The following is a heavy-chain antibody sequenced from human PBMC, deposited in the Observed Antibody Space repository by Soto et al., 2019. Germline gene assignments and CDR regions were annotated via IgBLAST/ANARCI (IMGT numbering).Heavy chain of an antibody. J-gene: IGHJ6*01. V-gene: IGHV4-34*01. CDR3: ARGSGSGLYYYGMDV. CDR1: GGSFSCYY. CDR2: INHSGST. D-gene: IGHD3-10*01. Sequence: PSETLSLTCAVYGGSFSCYYWSWIRQPPGKGLEWIGEINHSGSTNYNPSLKSRVTISVDTSKNQFSLKLSSVTAADTAVYYCARGSGSGLYYYGMDVWGQGTTVTVSS.